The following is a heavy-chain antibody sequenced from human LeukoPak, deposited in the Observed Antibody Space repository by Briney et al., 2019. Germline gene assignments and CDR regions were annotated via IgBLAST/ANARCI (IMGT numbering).Heavy chain of an antibody. Sequence: GASVKVSCKASGYTFTSYYMHWVRQAPGQGLEWMGIINPSGGSTSYAQKFQGRVTMTRDMSTSTVYMELSSLRSEDTAVYYCARDGTGTKSAVDPWGQGTLVTVSS. D-gene: IGHD1-7*01. CDR1: GYTFTSYY. J-gene: IGHJ5*02. CDR3: ARDGTGTKSAVDP. V-gene: IGHV1-46*01. CDR2: INPSGGST.